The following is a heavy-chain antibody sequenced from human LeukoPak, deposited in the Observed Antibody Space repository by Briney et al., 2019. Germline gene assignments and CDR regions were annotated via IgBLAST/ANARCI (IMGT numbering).Heavy chain of an antibody. Sequence: NPSETLSLTCAVYGGSLSGYFWSWIRQPPGKGLERIGEIHHTGATNYKPSLKSRVSISLDMSKNQLSLEMRSVTAADTAVYYCARGRLDYYYMDVWGRGTTVTVSS. V-gene: IGHV4-34*01. D-gene: IGHD3-9*01. J-gene: IGHJ6*03. CDR3: ARGRLDYYYMDV. CDR2: IHHTGAT. CDR1: GGSLSGYF.